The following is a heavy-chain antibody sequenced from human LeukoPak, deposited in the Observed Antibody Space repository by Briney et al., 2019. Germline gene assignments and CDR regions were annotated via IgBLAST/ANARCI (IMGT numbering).Heavy chain of an antibody. J-gene: IGHJ3*02. CDR3: ARDRLRVLPRTNAFDI. CDR2: IYYSGST. CDR1: GGSISSSSYY. V-gene: IGHV4-39*07. D-gene: IGHD1-1*01. Sequence: SETLSLTCTVSGGSISSSSYYWGWIRQPPGKGLEWIGRIYYSGSTYYNPSLKSRVTISVDTSKNQFSLKLSSVTAADTAVYYCARDRLRVLPRTNAFDIWGQGTMVTVSS.